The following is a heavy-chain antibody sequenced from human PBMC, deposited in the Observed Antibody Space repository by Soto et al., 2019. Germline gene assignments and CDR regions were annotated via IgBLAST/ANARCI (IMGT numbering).Heavy chain of an antibody. Sequence: SETLSLTCAVSGGAISGRSNYWGWIRQPPGKGLEYIGSIYSGGSTYYNPSLRSRVTLSVDATQNQFSLRLTSVTAADTAVYYCARRHSATWLFDYWGLGTLVTVSS. CDR1: GGAISGRSNY. D-gene: IGHD3-9*01. V-gene: IGHV4-39*01. CDR3: ARRHSATWLFDY. J-gene: IGHJ4*02. CDR2: IYSGGST.